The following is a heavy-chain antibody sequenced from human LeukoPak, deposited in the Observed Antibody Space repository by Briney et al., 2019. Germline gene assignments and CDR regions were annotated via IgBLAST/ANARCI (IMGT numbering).Heavy chain of an antibody. CDR3: ARYSSSWSRDDY. CDR2: IYYSGST. J-gene: IGHJ4*02. CDR1: GGSISSSSYY. V-gene: IGHV4-39*07. Sequence: SETLSLTCTVSGGSISSSSYYWGWIRQPPGKGLEWIGSIYYSGSTYYNPSLKSRVTISVDTSKNQFSLKLSSVTAGDTAVYYCARYSSSWSRDDYWGQGTLVSVSS. D-gene: IGHD6-13*01.